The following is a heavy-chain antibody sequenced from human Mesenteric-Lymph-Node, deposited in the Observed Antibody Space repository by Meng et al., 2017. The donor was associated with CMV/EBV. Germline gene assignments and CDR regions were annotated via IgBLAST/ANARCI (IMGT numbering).Heavy chain of an antibody. V-gene: IGHV3-23*01. J-gene: IGHJ4*02. CDR2: ISGSGNST. Sequence: GESLKISCATSGFTFRDAWMSWVRQAPGKGLEWVSTISGSGNSTYYADSVKGRLTISRDDSKNTLYLHMNSLRAEDTAVYYCAKVGLGIQLWLHLNWGQGTLVTVSS. CDR1: GFTFRDAW. D-gene: IGHD5-18*01. CDR3: AKVGLGIQLWLHLN.